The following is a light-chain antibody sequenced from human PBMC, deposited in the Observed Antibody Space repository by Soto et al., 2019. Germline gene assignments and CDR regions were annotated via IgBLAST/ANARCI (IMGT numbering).Light chain of an antibody. CDR3: CTYTASTRAVV. J-gene: IGLJ2*01. CDR2: DVT. V-gene: IGLV2-14*01. Sequence: QSALTQPASVSGSPGQSITISCTGTSSDIGDYDYVSWYQHLPGKAPKLLIFDVTHRPSGVSYRFSGSKSGNTASLTISGVRHDEEDDYYYCTYTASTRAVVFGGGTQLTVL. CDR1: SSDIGDYDY.